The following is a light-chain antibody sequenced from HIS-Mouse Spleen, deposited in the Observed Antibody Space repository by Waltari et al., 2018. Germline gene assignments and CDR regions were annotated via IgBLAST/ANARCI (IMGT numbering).Light chain of an antibody. CDR1: QSISSW. Sequence: DIQMTQSPSTLSASVGDRVTITCRASQSISSWLAWYQQKPGKAPKLLIYKASSLESGVPSRFSGSGSGTEFTLTISSLQPDDFATYYCQQYNSYSMYTFGQVTKLEIK. J-gene: IGKJ2*01. CDR2: KAS. CDR3: QQYNSYSMYT. V-gene: IGKV1-5*03.